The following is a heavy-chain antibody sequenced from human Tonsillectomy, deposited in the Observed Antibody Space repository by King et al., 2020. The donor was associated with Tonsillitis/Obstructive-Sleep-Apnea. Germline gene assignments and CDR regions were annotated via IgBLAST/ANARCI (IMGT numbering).Heavy chain of an antibody. D-gene: IGHD2-8*01. V-gene: IGHV4-59*01. Sequence: VQLQESGPGLEKPSETLSLTCTVSGDSISTYYWSWIRQPPGKGLEWIGYIHYSGSTNYNPSLKSRVTILVDTSKNQFSLKLSSVTAADTAVYYCARGMVLEAGGDAFDIWGQGTMVTVSS. J-gene: IGHJ3*02. CDR3: ARGMVLEAGGDAFDI. CDR1: GDSISTYY. CDR2: IHYSGST.